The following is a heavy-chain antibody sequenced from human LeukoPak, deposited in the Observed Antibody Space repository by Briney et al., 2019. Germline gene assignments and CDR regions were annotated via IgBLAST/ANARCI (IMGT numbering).Heavy chain of an antibody. J-gene: IGHJ4*02. D-gene: IGHD3-22*01. Sequence: GGFLRLSCSASGSTFSSYWMRSVRQAPGKGLELVANIKQDGSEKYYVDSVKGRFTISRDNAKNSLYLQMNSLRAEDTAVYSCVRDGDTSGYTNWGQGTLVTVSS. CDR2: IKQDGSEK. CDR1: GSTFSSYW. CDR3: VRDGDTSGYTN. V-gene: IGHV3-7*01.